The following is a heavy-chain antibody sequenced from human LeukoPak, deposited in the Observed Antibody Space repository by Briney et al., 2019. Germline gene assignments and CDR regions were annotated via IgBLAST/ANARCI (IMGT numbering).Heavy chain of an antibody. Sequence: SETLSLTCTVSGGSISSYYWSWIRQPPGKGLEWIGYIYYSGSTNYNPSLKSRVTISVDTSKNQFSLKLSSVTAADTAVYYCARDLITMVRGVSADYWGQGTLVTVSS. V-gene: IGHV4-59*12. CDR1: GGSISSYY. CDR3: ARDLITMVRGVSADY. CDR2: IYYSGST. J-gene: IGHJ4*02. D-gene: IGHD3-10*01.